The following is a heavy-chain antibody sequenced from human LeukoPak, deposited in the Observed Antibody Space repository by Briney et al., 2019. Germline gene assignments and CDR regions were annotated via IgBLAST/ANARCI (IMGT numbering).Heavy chain of an antibody. CDR1: GFTVSSYA. Sequence: PGRSLRLSCAASGFTVSSYAMSWARHAGGEGLEWVSSIIGGVGSTYYADCVKGRFTISRENSNNTLYLQMNSQRAKHTAVYYCAKRDSSGSYCFDYWGQGTLVTVSP. J-gene: IGHJ4*02. CDR2: IIGGVGST. CDR3: AKRDSSGSYCFDY. V-gene: IGHV3-23*01. D-gene: IGHD3-22*01.